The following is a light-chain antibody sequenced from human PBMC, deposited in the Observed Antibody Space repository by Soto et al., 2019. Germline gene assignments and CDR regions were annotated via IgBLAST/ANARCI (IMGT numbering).Light chain of an antibody. V-gene: IGKV3-11*01. CDR3: QQRSNWPLT. CDR1: QSVSSY. J-gene: IGKJ4*01. Sequence: EIVFTQSPATLSLSPGERATLSCRASQSVSSYLAWYQQKPGQAPRLLIHDASNRATGIPARFSGSGSGSDCPLPISSLEPEHFAVYYCQQRSNWPLTFGGGTKVEIK. CDR2: DAS.